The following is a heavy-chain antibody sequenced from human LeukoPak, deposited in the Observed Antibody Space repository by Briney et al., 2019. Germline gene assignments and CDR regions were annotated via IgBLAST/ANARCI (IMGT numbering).Heavy chain of an antibody. CDR1: GGSISSYY. J-gene: IGHJ5*02. CDR2: IYTSGST. V-gene: IGHV4-4*07. Sequence: PSETLSLTCTVSGGSISSYYWSWIRQPAGKGLEWIGRIYTSGSTNYNPSLKSRVTMSVDTSKNQFSLKLSSVTAADMAVYYCARDRGGYSSGWYGEEYNWFDPWGQGTLVTVSS. D-gene: IGHD6-19*01. CDR3: ARDRGGYSSGWYGEEYNWFDP.